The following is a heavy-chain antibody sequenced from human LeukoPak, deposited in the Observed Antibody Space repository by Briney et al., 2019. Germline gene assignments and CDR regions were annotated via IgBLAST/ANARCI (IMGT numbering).Heavy chain of an antibody. J-gene: IGHJ6*02. V-gene: IGHV3-23*01. CDR1: AFTFSSYA. D-gene: IGHD6-6*01. CDR3: AKGLGRGMDV. Sequence: GGSLRLSCAASAFTFSSYAMSWVRQAPGKGLEWVSTITNSGGTTYYADSVKGRFTTSRDNSKNTLYLQMNSLRAEDTAVYYCAKGLGRGMDVWGQGTMVTVSS. CDR2: ITNSGGTT.